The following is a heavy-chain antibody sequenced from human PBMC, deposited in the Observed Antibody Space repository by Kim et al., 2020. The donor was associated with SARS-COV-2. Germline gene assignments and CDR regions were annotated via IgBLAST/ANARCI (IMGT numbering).Heavy chain of an antibody. CDR3: VRDFWRGLDH. CDR2: T. V-gene: IGHV3-74*01. J-gene: IGHJ1*01. Sequence: TSDAESVKGRFTISRGNAKNKMYLQINSLRAEDTAVYYCVRDFWRGLDHWGQGTLVTVSS. D-gene: IGHD5-12*01.